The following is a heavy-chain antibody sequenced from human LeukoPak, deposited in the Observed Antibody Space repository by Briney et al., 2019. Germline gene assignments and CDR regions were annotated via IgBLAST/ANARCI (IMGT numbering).Heavy chain of an antibody. CDR3: VVGGSPGY. CDR2: ISTDGYTT. D-gene: IGHD2-15*01. Sequence: GGSMRLSCAASGLAFSAYKMHWVRQAPRKGLVWVSRISTDGYTTDYADFVQGRFAASRDNTKNTWSLEMNSLRAEDTAVYYCVVGGSPGYWGQGTLVTVSS. CDR1: GLAFSAYK. J-gene: IGHJ4*02. V-gene: IGHV3-74*01.